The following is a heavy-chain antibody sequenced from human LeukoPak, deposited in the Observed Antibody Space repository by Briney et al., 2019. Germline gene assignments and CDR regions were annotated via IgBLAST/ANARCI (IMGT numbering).Heavy chain of an antibody. CDR2: ISAYNGNT. Sequence: EASVKVSCKASGYTFTSYGIRWVRQAPGQGLEWMGWISAYNGNTNYAQKLQGRVTMTTDTSTSTAYMELRSLRSDDTAVYYCARDWSPYYYDSSGYYYRAFDIWGQGTMVTVSS. CDR1: GYTFTSYG. J-gene: IGHJ3*02. V-gene: IGHV1-18*01. CDR3: ARDWSPYYYDSSGYYYRAFDI. D-gene: IGHD3-22*01.